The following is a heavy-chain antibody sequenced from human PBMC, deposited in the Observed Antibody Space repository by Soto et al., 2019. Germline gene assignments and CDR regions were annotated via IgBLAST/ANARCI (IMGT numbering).Heavy chain of an antibody. Sequence: GGSLRLSCAASGFTFSSYWMHWVRQAPGKGLVWVSRINSDGSSTSYADSVKGRFTISRDNAKNTLYLQRNSLRAEDTAVYYCARDDSYSGYDYWGQGTLVTVSS. CDR2: INSDGSST. CDR3: ARDDSYSGYDY. D-gene: IGHD5-12*01. CDR1: GFTFSSYW. J-gene: IGHJ4*02. V-gene: IGHV3-74*01.